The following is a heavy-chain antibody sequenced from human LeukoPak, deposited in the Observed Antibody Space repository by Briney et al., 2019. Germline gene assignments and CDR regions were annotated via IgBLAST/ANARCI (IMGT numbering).Heavy chain of an antibody. CDR3: ARVGYDFWIGY. J-gene: IGHJ4*02. Sequence: PSETLSLTCTVSGGSISSGDYYWSWIRQPPGKGLEWIGYIYYSGSTCYNPSLKSRVTISVDTSKNQFSLKLSSVTAADTAVYYCARVGYDFWIGYWGQGTLVTVSS. D-gene: IGHD3-3*01. V-gene: IGHV4-30-4*08. CDR1: GGSISSGDYY. CDR2: IYYSGST.